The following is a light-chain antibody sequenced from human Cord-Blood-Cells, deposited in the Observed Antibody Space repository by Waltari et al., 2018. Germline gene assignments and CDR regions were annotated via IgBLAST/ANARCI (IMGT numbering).Light chain of an antibody. V-gene: IGKV1-33*01. J-gene: IGKJ4*01. CDR3: QQYDNLPLT. Sequence: DIQMPQSPSSLYASVGDRVTITCQASQDISNYLNWYQPKPGKAPKRLIYDASNLETGVPSRFSGSGSGTDFTFTISSLQPEHIATYYCQQYDNLPLTFGGGTKVEIK. CDR1: QDISNY. CDR2: DAS.